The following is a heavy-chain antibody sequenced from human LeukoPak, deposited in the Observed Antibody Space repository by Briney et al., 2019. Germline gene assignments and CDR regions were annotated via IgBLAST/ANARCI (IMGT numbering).Heavy chain of an antibody. J-gene: IGHJ4*02. CDR2: ISSSSSYI. D-gene: IGHD6-13*01. V-gene: IGHV3-21*01. Sequence: GGSLRLSCAASGFTFSSYSMNWVRQAPGKGLEWVSSISSSSSYIYYADSVKGRFTISRDNAKNSLYLQMNSLRAEDTAVYYCARDLPLAAADPKADYWGQGTLVTVSS. CDR3: ARDLPLAAADPKADY. CDR1: GFTFSSYS.